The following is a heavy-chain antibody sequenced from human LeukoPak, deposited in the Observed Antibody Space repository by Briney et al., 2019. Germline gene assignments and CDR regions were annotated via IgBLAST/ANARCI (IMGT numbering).Heavy chain of an antibody. CDR3: ARVFREYSYGNVWFDP. Sequence: GASVKVSCKASGGTFSSYAISWVRQAPGQGLEWMGRIIPIFGTANYAQKFQGRVTITTDESTSTAYMELSSLRSEDTAVYYCARVFREYSYGNVWFDPWGQGTLVTVSS. J-gene: IGHJ5*02. D-gene: IGHD5-18*01. CDR1: GGTFSSYA. CDR2: IIPIFGTA. V-gene: IGHV1-69*05.